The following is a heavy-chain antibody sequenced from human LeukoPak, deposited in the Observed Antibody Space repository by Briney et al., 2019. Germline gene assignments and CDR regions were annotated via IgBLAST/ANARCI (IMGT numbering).Heavy chain of an antibody. CDR1: GFTFSNAW. Sequence: GGSLRLSCAASGFTFSNAWMSWVRQAPGKGLEWVTFIRSKAYGGTTEYAASVKGRFTISRDDSKSIAYLQMNSLKTEDTAVYYCTSNHDSSGYTPDYWGQGTLVTVSS. J-gene: IGHJ4*02. D-gene: IGHD3-22*01. CDR3: TSNHDSSGYTPDY. CDR2: IRSKAYGGTT. V-gene: IGHV3-49*04.